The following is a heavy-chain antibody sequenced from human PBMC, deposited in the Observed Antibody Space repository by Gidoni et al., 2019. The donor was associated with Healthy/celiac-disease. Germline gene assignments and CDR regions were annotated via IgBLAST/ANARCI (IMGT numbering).Heavy chain of an antibody. J-gene: IGHJ4*02. CDR2: INHSAST. D-gene: IGHD1-26*01. CDR3: ARGRASRSGSYPTLDY. CDR1: GGSFSGYY. Sequence: QVQLQQWGAGLLKPSETLSLTCAVYGGSFSGYYWSWIRQPPGKGLGVIGEINHSASTNYNPSLKSRVTISVDTSKNQFSLKLSSVTAADTAVYYCARGRASRSGSYPTLDYWGQGTLVTVSS. V-gene: IGHV4-34*01.